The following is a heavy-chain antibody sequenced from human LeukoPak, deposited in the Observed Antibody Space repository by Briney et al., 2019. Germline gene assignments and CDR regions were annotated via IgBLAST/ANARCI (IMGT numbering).Heavy chain of an antibody. CDR1: GFTFSSYA. CDR3: AKDRGYIYGSSDS. J-gene: IGHJ5*01. CDR2: ISGSGGST. V-gene: IGHV3-23*01. Sequence: GSLRLSCAASGFTFSSYAMSWVRQAPGKGLEWVSAISGSGGSTYYADSVKGRFAISRDNYKNTLYLQMNNLRPEDTAVYYCAKDRGYIYGSSDSWGQGSLVTVSS. D-gene: IGHD5-18*01.